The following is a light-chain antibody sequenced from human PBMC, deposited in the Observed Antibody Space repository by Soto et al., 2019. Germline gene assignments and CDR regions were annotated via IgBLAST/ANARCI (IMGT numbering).Light chain of an antibody. CDR1: QSISTW. CDR3: QQYITYSRT. V-gene: IGKV1-5*03. J-gene: IGKJ2*02. Sequence: DIQMTQSPSTLSASVGDRVTITCRASQSISTWLAWYQHRPGKAPKLLIYHASSLEGGVPSRFSGSGSGTEFTLTISSLQPDDFATYYCQQYITYSRTFGQGTKVE. CDR2: HAS.